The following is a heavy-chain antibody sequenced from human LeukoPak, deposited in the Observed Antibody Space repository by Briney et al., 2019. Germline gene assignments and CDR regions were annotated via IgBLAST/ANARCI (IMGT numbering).Heavy chain of an antibody. CDR2: INGSGST. Sequence: PSETLSLTCAVYGGSFTGYYWSWVRQPPGKGLEWIGEINGSGSTTYNPSLKSRVTISVDMSRNQFSLKLSSVTAADTAVYYCAGLGGDSDLDHWGQGTLVTVSS. V-gene: IGHV4-34*01. J-gene: IGHJ4*02. CDR3: AGLGGDSDLDH. D-gene: IGHD4-17*01. CDR1: GGSFTGYY.